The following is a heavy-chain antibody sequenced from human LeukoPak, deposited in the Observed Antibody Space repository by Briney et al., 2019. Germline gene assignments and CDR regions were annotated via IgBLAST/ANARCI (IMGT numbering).Heavy chain of an antibody. V-gene: IGHV1-2*04. CDR2: INPNSGGT. D-gene: IGHD3-10*01. J-gene: IGHJ4*02. CDR3: AYGSGSESFDY. Sequence: VSVKVSCKASGYTFTGYYMHWVRQAPGQGLEWMGWINPNSGGTNYAQKFQGWVTMTRDTSISTAYMELSRLRSDDTAVYYCAYGSGSESFDYWGQGTLVIVSS. CDR1: GYTFTGYY.